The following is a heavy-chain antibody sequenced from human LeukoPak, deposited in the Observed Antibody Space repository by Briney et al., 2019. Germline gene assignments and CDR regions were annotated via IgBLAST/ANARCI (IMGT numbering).Heavy chain of an antibody. D-gene: IGHD3-3*01. J-gene: IGHJ4*02. CDR2: IYYSGST. CDR3: ARQRYDFWSGYYSY. V-gene: IGHV4-39*01. CDR1: GGSISSSSYY. Sequence: PSETLSLTCTVSGGSISSSSYYWGWIRQPPGKGLEWIGSIYYSGSTYYNPSLKSRVTISVDTSKNQFSLKLSSVTAADTAVYYCARQRYDFWSGYYSYWGQGTLVTVSS.